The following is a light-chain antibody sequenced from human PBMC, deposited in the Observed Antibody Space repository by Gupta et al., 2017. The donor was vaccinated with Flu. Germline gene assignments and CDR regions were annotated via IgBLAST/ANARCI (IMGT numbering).Light chain of an antibody. Sequence: VTITCSGSSANIGSNAVNCYQQDPRTSPNLLIFGSDRRHSGVPDRIACSTSGTSAAAAIRRLQSEDEADDYYSAWDDSMNGHWVFGTGTKVTVL. CDR2: GSD. CDR1: SANIGSNA. J-gene: IGLJ1*01. V-gene: IGLV1-44*01. CDR3: SAWDDSMNGHWV.